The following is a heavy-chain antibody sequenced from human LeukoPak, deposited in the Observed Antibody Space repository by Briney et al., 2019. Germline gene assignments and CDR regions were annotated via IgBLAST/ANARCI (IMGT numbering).Heavy chain of an antibody. J-gene: IGHJ4*02. V-gene: IGHV4-39*07. CDR2: IYYSGST. D-gene: IGHD3-22*01. CDR1: GGSILSSGFY. Sequence: SGPPSLPCPVSGGSILSSGFYWGRIRQPPGEGLGWIGGIYYSGSTYYNPSLKSRVTISVDTSKNQFSLKLSSVTAADTAVYYCARDGGWLDYYDSSGYEYWGQGTLVTVSS. CDR3: ARDGGWLDYYDSSGYEY.